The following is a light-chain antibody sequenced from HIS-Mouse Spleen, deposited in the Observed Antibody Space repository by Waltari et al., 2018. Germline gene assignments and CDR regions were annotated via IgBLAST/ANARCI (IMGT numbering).Light chain of an antibody. J-gene: IGKJ2*01. CDR3: MQALQTPWT. Sequence: DIVMTQSPLSLPVTPGEPASISCRSSQSLLHSNGYNYLGWYLQKPGQSPQLLIYLGSNRASCVPDRFSGSGSGTDFTLKISRVEAEDVGVYYCMQALQTPWTFGQGTKLEIK. CDR2: LGS. CDR1: QSLLHSNGYNY. V-gene: IGKV2-28*01.